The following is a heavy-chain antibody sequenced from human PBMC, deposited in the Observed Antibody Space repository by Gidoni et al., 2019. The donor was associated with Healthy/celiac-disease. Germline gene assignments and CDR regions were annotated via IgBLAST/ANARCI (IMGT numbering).Heavy chain of an antibody. Sequence: QLQLQESGPGLVKPSETLSLTCTVSGGSISSSSYYWGWIRQPPGKGLEWIGSNYYSGSTYYNPSLKSRVTISVDQSKNQVPLKLSSVTAADTAVYYCARQRVGQATTNFDYWGQGTLVTVSS. D-gene: IGHD5-12*01. CDR3: ARQRVGQATTNFDY. J-gene: IGHJ4*02. CDR2: NYYSGST. V-gene: IGHV4-39*01. CDR1: GGSISSSSYY.